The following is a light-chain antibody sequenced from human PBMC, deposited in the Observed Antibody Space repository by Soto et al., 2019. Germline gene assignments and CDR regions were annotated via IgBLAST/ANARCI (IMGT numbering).Light chain of an antibody. CDR2: GNN. V-gene: IGLV1-40*01. CDR3: QSYDTSLSGSV. J-gene: IGLJ2*01. CDR1: SSNIGAGYD. Sequence: QSVLTQPPSVSGAPGQRVIISCTGSSSNIGAGYDVHWYQQLPGTAPKLLIYGNNNRPSGVPERLSGSKSGTSASLAITGLQAEDEADYYCQSYDTSLSGSVFGGGTKVTVL.